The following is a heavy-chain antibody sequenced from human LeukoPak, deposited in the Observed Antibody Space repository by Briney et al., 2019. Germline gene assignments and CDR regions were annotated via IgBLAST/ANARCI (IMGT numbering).Heavy chain of an antibody. CDR3: ARPIDYAGPFDY. J-gene: IGHJ4*02. V-gene: IGHV4-39*01. D-gene: IGHD4-17*01. Sequence: SETLSLTCSVSGGSISSSSYHWGWIRQPPGKGLEWIGSIYYSGSTYYNPSLKSRVTISVDTSKNQFSLKLSSVTAADTAVYYCARPIDYAGPFDYWGQGTLVTVSS. CDR2: IYYSGST. CDR1: GGSISSSSYH.